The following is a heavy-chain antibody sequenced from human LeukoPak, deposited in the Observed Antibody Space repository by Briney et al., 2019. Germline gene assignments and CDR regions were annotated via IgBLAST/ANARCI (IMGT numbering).Heavy chain of an antibody. Sequence: GSLILSCAASGFTFSSSWMHWVRQAPGKGLVWVSRIHSDGASTSYADSVKGRFTMSRDNAKNTLYLQMNSLRAEDTAVYYCASWDLRGYSYGTLGYWGQGTRVTVSS. V-gene: IGHV3-74*01. CDR1: GFTFSSSW. CDR2: IHSDGAST. CDR3: ASWDLRGYSYGTLGY. J-gene: IGHJ4*02. D-gene: IGHD5-18*01.